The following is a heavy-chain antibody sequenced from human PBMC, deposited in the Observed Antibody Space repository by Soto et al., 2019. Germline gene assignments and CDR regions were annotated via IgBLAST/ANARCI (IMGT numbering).Heavy chain of an antibody. D-gene: IGHD2-2*02. J-gene: IGHJ3*01. CDR3: ARDFQIRRYPAHAFDL. CDR2: INPNSGGT. Sequence: ASVKVSCKASGYTFTGYYMHWVRQAPGQGLEWMGWINPNSGGTNYAQKFQGWVTMTRDTSISTAYMELSRLRSDDTAVYYCARDFQIRRYPAHAFDLWGQGTMATFS. V-gene: IGHV1-2*04. CDR1: GYTFTGYY.